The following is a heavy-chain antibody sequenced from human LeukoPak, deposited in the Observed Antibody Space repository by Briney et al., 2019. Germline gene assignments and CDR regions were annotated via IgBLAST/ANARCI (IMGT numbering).Heavy chain of an antibody. CDR2: IYYSGST. D-gene: IGHD1-14*01. V-gene: IGHV4-61*01. Sequence: PSETLSLTCTVSGGSISSSSYYWSWIRQPPGKGLEWIGYIYYSGSTNYNPSLKSRVTISVDTSKNQFSLKLSSVTAADTAVYYCARDRDPDAYGYWGQGTLVTVSS. J-gene: IGHJ4*02. CDR3: ARDRDPDAYGY. CDR1: GGSISSSSYY.